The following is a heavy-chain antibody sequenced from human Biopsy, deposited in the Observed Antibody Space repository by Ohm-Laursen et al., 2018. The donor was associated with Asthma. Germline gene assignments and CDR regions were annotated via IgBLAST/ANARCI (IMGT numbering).Heavy chain of an antibody. D-gene: IGHD4-11*01. CDR1: GGTFRTYA. J-gene: IGHJ5*02. V-gene: IGHV1-69*13. CDR2: IIPMYGVP. Sequence: SVKVSCKVSGGTFRTYAFNWVRQAPGQGLEWMGGIIPMYGVPKVAQKFQGRVSITADEATSTVYMELSSLRSEDTAVYYCARVLTTEEGDTWFDPWGQGTLVTVSS. CDR3: ARVLTTEEGDTWFDP.